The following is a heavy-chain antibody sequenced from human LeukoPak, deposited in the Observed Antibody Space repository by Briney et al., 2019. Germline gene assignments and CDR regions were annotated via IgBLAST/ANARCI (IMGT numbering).Heavy chain of an antibody. CDR2: MYYRGST. V-gene: IGHV4-59*01. CDR1: GGSISGYY. D-gene: IGHD4-17*01. J-gene: IGHJ4*02. CDR3: ARTYGDYADY. Sequence: SETLSLTCTVSGGSISGYYWSWIRQPSGKGLEWIGYMYYRGSTTYNPSLKSRVTISIDTSKNQFSLKVSSVTAADTAVYYCARTYGDYADYWGQGTLVTVSS.